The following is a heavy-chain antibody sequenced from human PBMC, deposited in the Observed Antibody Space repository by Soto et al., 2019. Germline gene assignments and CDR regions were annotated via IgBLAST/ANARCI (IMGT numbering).Heavy chain of an antibody. CDR1: GGSFSGYY. D-gene: IGHD2-15*01. CDR3: ARSIRGGLCLVDATVLNDYFDY. CDR2: INHSGST. J-gene: IGHJ4*02. V-gene: IGHV4-34*01. Sequence: SETLSLTCAVYGGSFSGYYWSWIRQPPGKGLEWIGEINHSGSTNYNPSLKSRVTISVDTSKNQFSLKLSSVTAADTAVYYCARSIRGGLCLVDATVLNDYFDYWGQGTLVTVSS.